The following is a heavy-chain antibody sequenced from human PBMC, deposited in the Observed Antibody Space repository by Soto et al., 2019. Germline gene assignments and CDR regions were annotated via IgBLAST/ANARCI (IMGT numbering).Heavy chain of an antibody. V-gene: IGHV3-21*01. CDR2: ISSSSSYI. Sequence: EVQLVESGGGLVKPGGSLRLSCAASGFTFSSYSMNWVRQAPGKGLEWVSSISSSSSYIYYADSVKGRFTISRDNAKNSLYLQMNRRRAEDTAVYSFARLGYCSGGSCYSGAFDIWGQGTMVTVSS. CDR1: GFTFSSYS. D-gene: IGHD2-15*01. J-gene: IGHJ3*02. CDR3: ARLGYCSGGSCYSGAFDI.